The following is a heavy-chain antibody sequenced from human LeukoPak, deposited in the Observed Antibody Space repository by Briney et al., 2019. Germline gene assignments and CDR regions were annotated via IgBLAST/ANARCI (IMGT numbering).Heavy chain of an antibody. CDR2: ISSSSSTI. V-gene: IGHV3-48*01. CDR1: GFTFSSYS. Sequence: GGSLRLSCAASGFTFSSYSMNWVRQAPGKGLEWVSYISSSSSTIYYADSVKGRFTISRDNAKNSLYLQMNSLRAEDTAVYYCARDVPLRRGGGKGNFDYWGQGTLVTVSS. J-gene: IGHJ4*02. CDR3: ARDVPLRRGGGKGNFDY. D-gene: IGHD4-23*01.